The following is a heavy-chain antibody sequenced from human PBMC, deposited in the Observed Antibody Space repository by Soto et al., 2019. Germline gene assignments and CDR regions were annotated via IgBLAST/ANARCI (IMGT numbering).Heavy chain of an antibody. CDR1: GFTFDDYA. Sequence: GGSLRLSCAASGFTFDDYAMHWVRQAPGKGLEWVSLISWDGGSTYYADSVKGRFTISRDNSKNSLYLQMNSLRAEDTGLYYCAKDGKGGVTTDYYYYYGMDVWGQGTTVTVSS. V-gene: IGHV3-43D*03. J-gene: IGHJ6*02. D-gene: IGHD4-4*01. CDR3: AKDGKGGVTTDYYYYYGMDV. CDR2: ISWDGGST.